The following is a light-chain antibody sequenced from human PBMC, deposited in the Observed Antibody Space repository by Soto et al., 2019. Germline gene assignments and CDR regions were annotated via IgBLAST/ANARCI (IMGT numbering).Light chain of an antibody. CDR3: QNYYSGPHT. CDR1: QGISNY. V-gene: IGKV1-27*01. J-gene: IGKJ4*01. Sequence: DIQMTQSPSSLSASVGDKVTITCRASQGISNYLVWYQQKPGKVPNILIYAASTLQSGVPSRFSGSGSGTEFTHTISILQPEDVATYYYQNYYSGPHTFGGGTKVEIK. CDR2: AAS.